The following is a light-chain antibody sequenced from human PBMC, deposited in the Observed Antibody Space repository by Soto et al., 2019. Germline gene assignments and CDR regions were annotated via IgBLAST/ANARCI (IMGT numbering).Light chain of an antibody. Sequence: QSVLPQPASVSGSPGQSITISCTGTSSDIGTYNLVSWYQHYPGKAPKLMIYEGINRPSGVSNRFSGSKSGNTAFLTISGLQAEDEADYYCCSYAGSGTDNYVFGSGTKVTVL. CDR3: CSYAGSGTDNYV. CDR1: SSDIGTYNL. J-gene: IGLJ1*01. CDR2: EGI. V-gene: IGLV2-23*01.